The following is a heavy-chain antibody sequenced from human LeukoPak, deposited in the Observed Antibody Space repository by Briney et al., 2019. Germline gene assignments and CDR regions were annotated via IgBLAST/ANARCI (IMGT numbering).Heavy chain of an antibody. CDR1: GGSISSGDYY. D-gene: IGHD2-15*01. CDR3: ARSRVVVAATLFDY. CDR2: IYYSGST. Sequence: SETLSLTCTVSGGSISSGDYYWSWIRQPPGKGLEWIGYIYYSGSTYYNPSLKSRVTISVDTSKNQFSLKLSSVTAADTAVYYCARSRVVVAATLFDYWGQGTLVTVSS. V-gene: IGHV4-30-4*08. J-gene: IGHJ4*02.